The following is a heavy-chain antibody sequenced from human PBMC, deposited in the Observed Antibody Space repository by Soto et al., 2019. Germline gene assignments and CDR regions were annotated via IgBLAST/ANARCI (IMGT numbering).Heavy chain of an antibody. Sequence: QVQLVQSGAEVKKPGSSVNVSCKASGGTFSSYAISWVRQAPGQGLEWMGGIIPIFGTANYAQKFQGRVTITADKSTSTAYMELSSLRSEDTAVYYCARDRQQLRSDAFDIWGQGTMVTVSS. V-gene: IGHV1-69*06. CDR2: IIPIFGTA. J-gene: IGHJ3*02. CDR1: GGTFSSYA. D-gene: IGHD6-13*01. CDR3: ARDRQQLRSDAFDI.